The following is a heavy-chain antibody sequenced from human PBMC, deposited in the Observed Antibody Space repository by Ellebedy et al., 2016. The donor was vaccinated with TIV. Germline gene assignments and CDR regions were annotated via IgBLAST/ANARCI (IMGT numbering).Heavy chain of an antibody. CDR2: IIPIFGTA. CDR1: GYTFTSYA. J-gene: IGHJ6*02. V-gene: IGHV1-69*06. CDR3: ARDDEGSPVRRYYYYGMDV. D-gene: IGHD1-26*01. Sequence: ASVKVSCKASGYTFTSYAISWVRQAPGQGLEWMGGIIPIFGTANYAQKFQGRVTITADKSTSTAYMELSSLRSEDTAVYYCARDDEGSPVRRYYYYGMDVWGQGTTVTVSS.